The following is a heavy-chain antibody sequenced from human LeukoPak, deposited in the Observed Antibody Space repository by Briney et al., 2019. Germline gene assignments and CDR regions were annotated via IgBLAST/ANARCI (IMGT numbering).Heavy chain of an antibody. CDR2: IIPILGIA. Sequence: SVKVSYKASGGTFSSYTISWVRQAPGQGLEWMGRIIPILGIANYAQKFQGRVTITADKSTSTAYMELSSLRSEDTAVYYCARDYDTVTPLFDYWGQGTLVTVSS. D-gene: IGHD4-17*01. V-gene: IGHV1-69*04. J-gene: IGHJ4*02. CDR3: ARDYDTVTPLFDY. CDR1: GGTFSSYT.